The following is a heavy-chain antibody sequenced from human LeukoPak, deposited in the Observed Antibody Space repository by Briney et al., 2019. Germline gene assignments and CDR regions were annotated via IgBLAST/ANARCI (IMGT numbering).Heavy chain of an antibody. V-gene: IGHV4-61*01. CDR3: ARAGSWRNFDY. CDR2: IYYSGST. J-gene: IGHJ4*02. Sequence: SQTLSLTCTVSGGSVSSGSYYWSWIRQPPGKGLEWIGYIYYSGSTNYNPSLKSRVTISVDTSKNQFSLKLSSVTVADTAVYYCARAGSWRNFDYWGQGTLVTVSS. D-gene: IGHD6-13*01. CDR1: GGSVSSGSYY.